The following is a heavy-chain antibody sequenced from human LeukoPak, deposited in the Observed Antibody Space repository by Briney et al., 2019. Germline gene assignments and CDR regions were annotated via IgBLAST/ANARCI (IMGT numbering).Heavy chain of an antibody. CDR2: IYYSGST. CDR3: ARGGMVATIPDFDY. V-gene: IGHV4-59*01. CDR1: GGSISRYY. Sequence: TLSLTCTGSGGSISRYYWSWVRQPPGKGLEGMGYIYYSGSTNYNPSLTSRVTISLDTSKNQFSLKLSSVTAADTAVYYCARGGMVATIPDFDYWGQGTLVTVSS. J-gene: IGHJ4*02. D-gene: IGHD5-12*01.